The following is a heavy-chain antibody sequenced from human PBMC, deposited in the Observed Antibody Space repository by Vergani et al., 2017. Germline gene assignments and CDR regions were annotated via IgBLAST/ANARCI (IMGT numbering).Heavy chain of an antibody. J-gene: IGHJ3*02. V-gene: IGHV3-21*04. CDR1: GFTFSHYS. CDR3: AKVGRSEVAGTFGAFDI. Sequence: EVQVVESGGGLVQPGGSLRLSCAASGFTFSHYSMNWVRQAPGKGLEWVSSISGNNDDVYYADSVKGRFTISRDNSKNTLFLHMNSLRPEDTAVYYCAKVGRSEVAGTFGAFDIWGQGTMVTVSS. D-gene: IGHD6-19*01. CDR2: ISGNNDDV.